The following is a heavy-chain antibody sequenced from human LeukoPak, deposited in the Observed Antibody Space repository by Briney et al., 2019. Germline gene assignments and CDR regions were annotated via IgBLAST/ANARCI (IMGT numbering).Heavy chain of an antibody. D-gene: IGHD3-10*01. Sequence: PGGSLRLSCAASGFTVSRNYMSWVRQAPGKGLEWVSVISSGDTTYYSDSLKGRFTISRDSSNNTLYHQMNSLRAEDPAVYYCAKDLGKIGFGVLGAWGQGTLVTVSS. CDR3: AKDLGKIGFGVLGA. V-gene: IGHV3-66*01. J-gene: IGHJ5*02. CDR1: GFTVSRNY. CDR2: ISSGDTT.